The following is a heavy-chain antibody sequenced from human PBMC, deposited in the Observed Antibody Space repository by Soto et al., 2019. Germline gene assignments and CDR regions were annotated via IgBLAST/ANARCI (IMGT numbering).Heavy chain of an antibody. CDR1: GFNFSTYW. V-gene: IGHV3-74*01. Sequence: EVQLVESGGGLVQPGGSLRLSCATSGFNFSTYWVHWVRQAPGKGVVWVSRINSDGTITDYADSVKGRFTISRDNSKNTLYLQMNSLRAEDTAVYYCAKDRVIVGATGGGQGTLVTVSS. D-gene: IGHD1-26*01. J-gene: IGHJ4*02. CDR2: INSDGTIT. CDR3: AKDRVIVGATG.